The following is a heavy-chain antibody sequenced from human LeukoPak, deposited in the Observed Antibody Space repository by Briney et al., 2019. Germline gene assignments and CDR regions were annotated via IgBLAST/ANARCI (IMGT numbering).Heavy chain of an antibody. CDR2: ISYDGSNE. CDR3: AKDPSRPAYYYYGMDV. J-gene: IGHJ6*02. V-gene: IGHV3-30-3*02. CDR1: GFTFSGYA. Sequence: GGSLRLSCAASGFTFSGYAMHWVRQAPGKGLEWVAVISYDGSNEYYADSVKGRFTISRDNSKNTLYLQMNSLRAEDTAVYFCAKDPSRPAYYYYGMDVWGQGTTVTVSS.